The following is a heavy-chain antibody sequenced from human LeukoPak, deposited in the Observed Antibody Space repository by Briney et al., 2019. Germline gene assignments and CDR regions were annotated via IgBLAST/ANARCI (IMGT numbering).Heavy chain of an antibody. CDR3: ATVLGDSSGYYYFGAFDI. Sequence: SVKVSCKASGGTFSNYAISWVRQAPGQGLEWMGGIIPIFGTANYAQKFRGRVTITADKSTRTAYMELSSLRSEDTAVYYCATVLGDSSGYYYFGAFDIWGQGTMVTVS. V-gene: IGHV1-69*06. D-gene: IGHD3-22*01. CDR2: IIPIFGTA. CDR1: GGTFSNYA. J-gene: IGHJ3*02.